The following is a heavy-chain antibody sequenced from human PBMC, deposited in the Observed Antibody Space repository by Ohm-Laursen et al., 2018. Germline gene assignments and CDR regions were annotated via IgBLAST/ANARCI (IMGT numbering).Heavy chain of an antibody. CDR2: ISDTGSHI. D-gene: IGHD4-17*01. Sequence: SLRLSCAASAFSLTASNMNWVRQAPGTGLEWVSYISDTGSHIYYAGSVRGRFTISRDNAQNSLYLHMSSLRAEDTAVYYCASAVTTVYYFDYWGQGTLVTVSS. CDR3: ASAVTTVYYFDY. J-gene: IGHJ4*02. V-gene: IGHV3-21*01. CDR1: AFSLTASN.